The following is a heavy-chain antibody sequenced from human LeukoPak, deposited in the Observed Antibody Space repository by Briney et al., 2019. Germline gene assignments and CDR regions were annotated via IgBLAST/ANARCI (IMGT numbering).Heavy chain of an antibody. D-gene: IGHD6-13*01. J-gene: IGHJ4*02. CDR1: GFTFSSYW. Sequence: GGSLRLSCAASGFTFSSYWMSWVRQAPGKGPEWVANIKQDGSEKYYVDSVKGRFTISRDNAKNSLYLQMNSLRAEDTAVYYCAIAGYSSSWYVANFDYWGQGTLVTVSS. CDR2: IKQDGSEK. CDR3: AIAGYSSSWYVANFDY. V-gene: IGHV3-7*01.